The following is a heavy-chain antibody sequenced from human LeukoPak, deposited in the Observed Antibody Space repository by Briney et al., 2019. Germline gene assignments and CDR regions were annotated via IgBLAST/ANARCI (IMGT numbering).Heavy chain of an antibody. J-gene: IGHJ4*02. D-gene: IGHD6-25*01. CDR3: ARTTSFTASGYDY. CDR2: MNPNNGDS. CDR1: GYTFTNYH. Sequence: GASVTVSCKASGYTFTNYHINWVRQATGQGLEWMGWMNPNNGDSGYAQKFQGRVTITRDTSISTSYMELRSLRSDDTAVYFCARTTSFTASGYDYWGQRTLVTVSS. V-gene: IGHV1-8*03.